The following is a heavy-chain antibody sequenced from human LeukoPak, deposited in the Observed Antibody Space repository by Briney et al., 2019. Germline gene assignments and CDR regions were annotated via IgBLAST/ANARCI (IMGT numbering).Heavy chain of an antibody. J-gene: IGHJ4*02. CDR1: GFTFSSYA. CDR3: AKDLGSGSYLDY. Sequence: GGSLRLSCAASGFTFSSYAMSWVRQAPGKGLEWVSAISGSGGSTYYADSVKGRLTISRDNSKNTLYLQMNSLRAEDTAVYYCAKDLGSGSYLDYWGQGTLITVSS. V-gene: IGHV3-23*01. CDR2: ISGSGGST. D-gene: IGHD1-26*01.